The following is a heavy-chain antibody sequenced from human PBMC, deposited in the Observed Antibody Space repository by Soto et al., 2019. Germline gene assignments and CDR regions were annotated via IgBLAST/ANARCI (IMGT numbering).Heavy chain of an antibody. Sequence: EVQLVESGGGLVQPGGSLRLSCAASGFTFSSYWMSWVRQAPGKGLEWVANIKQDGSEKYYVDSVKGRFTISRDNAKNSLYLQMNSLRAEDTAVYYCASIDIVVVPAVLGVRPRGWYAFDIWGQGTMVTVSS. CDR1: GFTFSSYW. D-gene: IGHD2-2*01. V-gene: IGHV3-7*01. CDR2: IKQDGSEK. J-gene: IGHJ3*02. CDR3: ASIDIVVVPAVLGVRPRGWYAFDI.